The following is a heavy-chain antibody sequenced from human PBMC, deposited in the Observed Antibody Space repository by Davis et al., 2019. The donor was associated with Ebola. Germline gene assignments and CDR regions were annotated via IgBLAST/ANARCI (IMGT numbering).Heavy chain of an antibody. J-gene: IGHJ4*02. V-gene: IGHV3-30*03. Sequence: GESLKISCAASGFTFSSYGMHWVRQAPGKGLEWVAVISYDGSNKYYADSVKGRFTISRDNSKNTLYLHINSLSAEDTAVYYCATSYFTVTTLYWGQGTLVTVSS. CDR2: ISYDGSNK. D-gene: IGHD4-17*01. CDR1: GFTFSSYG. CDR3: ATSYFTVTTLY.